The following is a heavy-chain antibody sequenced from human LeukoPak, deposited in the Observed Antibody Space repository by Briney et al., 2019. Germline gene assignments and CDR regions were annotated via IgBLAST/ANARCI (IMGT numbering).Heavy chain of an antibody. J-gene: IGHJ6*02. D-gene: IGHD3-10*01. CDR3: ARVGMVRGVIINYGMDV. V-gene: IGHV4-59*01. CDR1: GGSISSYY. CDR2: IYYSGST. Sequence: SETLSLTWTVSGGSISSYYWSWIRQPPGKGLEWIGYIYYSGSTNYNPSLKSRVTISVDTSKNQFSLKLSSVTAADTAVYYCARVGMVRGVIINYGMDVWGQGTTVTVSS.